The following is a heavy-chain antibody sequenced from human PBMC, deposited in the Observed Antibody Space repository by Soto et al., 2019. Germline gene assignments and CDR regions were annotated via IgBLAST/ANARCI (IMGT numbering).Heavy chain of an antibody. CDR2: IYYTGST. J-gene: IGHJ6*02. CDR3: ARHLSGRHHAYYYGMDV. Sequence: SETLSLTCTVSDDSISSYTYYWGWVRQSPGKGLEWIASIYYTGSTYYNPSLKSRVTISADTSKNQFSLKLSSVTAADTAVYYCARHLSGRHHAYYYGMDVWGQGTTVTVSS. CDR1: DDSISSYTYY. V-gene: IGHV4-39*01. D-gene: IGHD1-26*01.